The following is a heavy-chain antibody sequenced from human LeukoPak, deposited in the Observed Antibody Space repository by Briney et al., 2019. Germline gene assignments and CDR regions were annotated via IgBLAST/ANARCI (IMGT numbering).Heavy chain of an antibody. J-gene: IGHJ5*02. CDR2: FYYSGSP. V-gene: IGHV4-59*01. CDR3: ARGGGLQQWLVHNNWFDP. Sequence: PSETLSLTCTVSGGSISTYSWSWIRQPPGKGLEWIGYFYYSGSPNSNPSLKSRVTISVDTSKNQFSLKLSSVTAADTAVYYCARGGGLQQWLVHNNWFDPWGQGTLVTVSS. CDR1: GGSISTYS. D-gene: IGHD6-19*01.